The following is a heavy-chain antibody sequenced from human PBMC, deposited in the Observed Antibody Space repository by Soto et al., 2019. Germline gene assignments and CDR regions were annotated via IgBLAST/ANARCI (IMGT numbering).Heavy chain of an antibody. V-gene: IGHV3-30*03. Sequence: LRLSCAASGFTFSSYGMHWVRQAPGKGLEWVAVISYDGSNKYYADSVKGRFTISRDNSKNTLYLQMNSLRAEDTAVYYCGRCSSTSCHLGSDYWGQGTLVTVSS. CDR2: ISYDGSNK. J-gene: IGHJ4*02. CDR1: GFTFSSYG. D-gene: IGHD2-2*01. CDR3: GRCSSTSCHLGSDY.